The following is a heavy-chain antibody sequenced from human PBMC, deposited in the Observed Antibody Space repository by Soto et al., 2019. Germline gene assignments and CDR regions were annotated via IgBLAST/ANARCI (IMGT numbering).Heavy chain of an antibody. CDR1: GFTFNIYA. CDR3: VRSSGVPTPDFAY. V-gene: IGHV3-30-3*01. Sequence: QVRLVESGGGVVQPGRSLRLSCAASGFTFNIYAMHWVRQAPGKGLEWVAVISHDGTSRYYADSVKGRVTICRDNSKSMVFVQMNSLGVEDTAVYYCVRSSGVPTPDFAYWGQGTLVTVSS. J-gene: IGHJ4*02. D-gene: IGHD3-10*01. CDR2: ISHDGTSR.